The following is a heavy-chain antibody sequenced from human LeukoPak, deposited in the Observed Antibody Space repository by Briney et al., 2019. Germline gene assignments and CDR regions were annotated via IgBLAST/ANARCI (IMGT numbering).Heavy chain of an antibody. CDR3: ARGLPRYSYGPC. Sequence: GGSLRLSCAASGFTFSSYAMSWVRQAPGKGLEWVSSISSSSSYIYYADSVKGRFTISRDNAKNSLYLQMNSLRAEDTAVYYCARGLPRYSYGPCWGQGTLVTVSS. J-gene: IGHJ4*02. CDR1: GFTFSSYA. D-gene: IGHD5-18*01. CDR2: ISSSSSYI. V-gene: IGHV3-21*01.